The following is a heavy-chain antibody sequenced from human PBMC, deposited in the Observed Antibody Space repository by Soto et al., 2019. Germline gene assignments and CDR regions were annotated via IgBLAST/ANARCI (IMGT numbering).Heavy chain of an antibody. Sequence: ASGKVSCKASGYTFTSYDITRVRQATRQGLETIGWMNPNSGNPGYAQKFQGRVTMTRNTSISTACMELSSLRSEDTAVYYCARKMVRGVIGYYYYYGMGVWGQGTTVTVSS. V-gene: IGHV1-8*01. CDR1: GYTFTSYD. J-gene: IGHJ6*01. D-gene: IGHD3-10*01. CDR2: MNPNSGNP. CDR3: ARKMVRGVIGYYYYYGMGV.